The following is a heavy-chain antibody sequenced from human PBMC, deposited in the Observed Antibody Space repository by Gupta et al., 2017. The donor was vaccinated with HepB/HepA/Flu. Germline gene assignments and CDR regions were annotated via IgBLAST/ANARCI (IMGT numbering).Heavy chain of an antibody. CDR2: ISFSGDYI. J-gene: IGHJ4*02. Sequence: EVQVVESGGGLVQPGGSLSLSCAASGFHFTPYSMHWVRQAPGRGLEWVSSISFSGDYIYYADSVKGRFTISRDNAENSLFLQMNSLRAEDTAIYYCATGPGDFWSGYYLGYFDYWGQGTLVTVSS. CDR1: GFHFTPYS. CDR3: ATGPGDFWSGYYLGYFDY. D-gene: IGHD3-3*01. V-gene: IGHV3-21*01.